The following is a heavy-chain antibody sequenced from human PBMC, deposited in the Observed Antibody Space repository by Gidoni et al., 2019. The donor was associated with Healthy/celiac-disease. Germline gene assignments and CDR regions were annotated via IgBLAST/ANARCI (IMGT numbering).Heavy chain of an antibody. CDR1: GWSFLCYY. Sequence: QVQLQQWGAGLLKPSETLSLTCAFYGWSFLCYYWSWIRQPPGKGLEWIGEINQSGSTNYNPSLKSRVNISVDTSKNQFSLKLSSVTAADTAVYYCARNGVVVVVAATPYAFDIWGQGTMVTVSS. CDR3: ARNGVVVVVAATPYAFDI. V-gene: IGHV4-34*01. J-gene: IGHJ3*02. CDR2: INQSGST. D-gene: IGHD2-15*01.